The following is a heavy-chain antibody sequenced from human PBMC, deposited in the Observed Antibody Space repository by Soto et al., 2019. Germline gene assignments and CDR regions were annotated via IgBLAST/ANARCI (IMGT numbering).Heavy chain of an antibody. CDR2: ISSRNNDM. CDR3: ARDVNGGFCGA. J-gene: IGHJ5*02. V-gene: IGHV3-21*01. CDR1: GFTFSSYS. Sequence: EVQLVESGGGLVKPGGSLRLSCAASGFTFSSYSMNWVRQAPGKGLEWVSTISSRNNDMYYVDSVKGRFTISRDNARNSLYLQMNSRRADDTAVYYCARDVNGGFCGAWGQGTLVTVSS. D-gene: IGHD2-21*01.